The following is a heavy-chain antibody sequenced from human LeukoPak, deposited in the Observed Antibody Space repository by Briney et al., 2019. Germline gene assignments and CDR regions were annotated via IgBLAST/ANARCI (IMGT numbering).Heavy chain of an antibody. J-gene: IGHJ4*02. D-gene: IGHD2-15*01. Sequence: PGGSLRLSCAASGFTFSSYGMHWVRQAPGKGLEWVAVISYDGSNKYYADSVKGRFTISRDNSKNTLYLQMNSLRAEDTAVYYCAKTVVVAATRTFYFDYWGQGTLVTVSS. V-gene: IGHV3-30*18. CDR3: AKTVVVAATRTFYFDY. CDR2: ISYDGSNK. CDR1: GFTFSSYG.